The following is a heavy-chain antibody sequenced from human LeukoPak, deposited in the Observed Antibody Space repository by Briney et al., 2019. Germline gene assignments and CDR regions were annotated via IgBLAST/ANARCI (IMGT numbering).Heavy chain of an antibody. J-gene: IGHJ3*02. CDR1: GDSFSSYY. Sequence: SETLSLTCTFSGDSFSSYYWTWIRQPPGMGLEWIGHIVYSGTTNYNPSLKSRVTMLIDTSKSQFSLKLSSVTAADTAVYYCARLPAQLLWFGEPPLAFDIWGQGTMVTVSS. V-gene: IGHV4-59*12. CDR3: ARLPAQLLWFGEPPLAFDI. CDR2: IVYSGTT. D-gene: IGHD3-10*01.